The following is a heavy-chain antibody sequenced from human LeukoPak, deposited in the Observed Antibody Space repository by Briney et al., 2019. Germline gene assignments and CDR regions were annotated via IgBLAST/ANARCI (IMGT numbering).Heavy chain of an antibody. Sequence: SETLSLTCAVYGGSFSGYYWSWIRQPPGKGLEWIGEINHSGSTNYSPSLKSRVTISIDTSKNHFSLNLISVTAADTAVYFCAREDRDGNSGYAIGDWGQGTLVTVSS. CDR1: GGSFSGYY. V-gene: IGHV4-34*01. CDR2: INHSGST. CDR3: AREDRDGNSGYAIGD. J-gene: IGHJ4*02. D-gene: IGHD5-12*01.